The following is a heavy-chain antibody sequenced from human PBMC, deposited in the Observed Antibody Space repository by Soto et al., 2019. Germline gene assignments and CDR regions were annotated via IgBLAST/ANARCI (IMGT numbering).Heavy chain of an antibody. J-gene: IGHJ6*02. D-gene: IGHD2-8*01. CDR2: ISPYNGNT. CDR3: ARDSGYCTNGVCYPAYYYYGMDD. V-gene: IGHV1-18*04. CDR1: GYTFTTYG. Sequence: ASVKVSCKASGYTFTTYGISWVRQAPGQGLEWMGWISPYNGNTNYAQKLQGRVTMTTDTSTSTAYMELRSLRSDDTAVYYCARDSGYCTNGVCYPAYYYYGMDDWGQGTTVTVSS.